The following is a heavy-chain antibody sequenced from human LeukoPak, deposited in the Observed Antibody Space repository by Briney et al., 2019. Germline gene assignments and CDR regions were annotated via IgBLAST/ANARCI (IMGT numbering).Heavy chain of an antibody. CDR2: ISAYNGNT. V-gene: IGHV1-18*01. Sequence: ASVKVSCKASGYTFTSYGISWVRQAPGQGLEWMGWISAYNGNTNYAQKLQGRVSMTTDTSTSTAYMELRSLRSDDTAVYYCARPGLKRNRDAFDIWGQGTMVTVSS. CDR1: GYTFTSYG. CDR3: ARPGLKRNRDAFDI. J-gene: IGHJ3*02. D-gene: IGHD1-14*01.